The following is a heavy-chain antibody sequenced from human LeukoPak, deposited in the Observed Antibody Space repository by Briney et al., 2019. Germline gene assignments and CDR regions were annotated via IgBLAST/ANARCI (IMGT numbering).Heavy chain of an antibody. Sequence: SVKVSCKASGGTFNSYSITWVRQAPGQGLEWMGRISPMFDIANYAQKFQGRVTITADKFTNTVYMELSSLRSEDTAIYYCAREFRQSNWNDGHWFDPWGQGTLVTVSS. V-gene: IGHV1-69*04. J-gene: IGHJ5*02. D-gene: IGHD1-20*01. CDR1: GGTFNSYS. CDR2: ISPMFDIA. CDR3: AREFRQSNWNDGHWFDP.